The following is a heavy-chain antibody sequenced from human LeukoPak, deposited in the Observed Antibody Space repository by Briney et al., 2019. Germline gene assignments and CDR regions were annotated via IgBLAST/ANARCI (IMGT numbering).Heavy chain of an antibody. Sequence: GSLRLSCAASGFTFSSYWMSWVRQPPGKGLEGIGSINYSGNTYYNPSLKSRVTISVDTSKNQFSLKLSSVPAADTAVYYCARQRAVERYSDSGGFGYWGQGTLVTVSS. CDR3: ARQRAVERYSDSGGFGY. D-gene: IGHD3-9*01. J-gene: IGHJ4*02. CDR2: INYSGNT. V-gene: IGHV4-39*01. CDR1: GFTFSSYW.